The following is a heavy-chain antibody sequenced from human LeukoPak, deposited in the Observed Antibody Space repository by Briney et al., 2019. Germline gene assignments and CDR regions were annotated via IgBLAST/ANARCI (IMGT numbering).Heavy chain of an antibody. CDR2: ISTGSRNV. Sequence: GGSLRLSCVASESTLNRHFMNWVRQAPGKGLEWVSSISTGSRNVYYADSVKGRFTISRDNAKNSLYLQMNSLRVEDTAVFYCARDSRTVTTHWSFDLWGRGTLVTVSS. CDR3: ARDSRTVTTHWSFDL. CDR1: ESTLNRHF. J-gene: IGHJ2*01. D-gene: IGHD4-17*01. V-gene: IGHV3-21*01.